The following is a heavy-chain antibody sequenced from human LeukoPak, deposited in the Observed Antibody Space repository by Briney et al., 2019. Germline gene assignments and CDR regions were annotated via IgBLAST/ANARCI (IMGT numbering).Heavy chain of an antibody. CDR3: ARDGGATIRGDYFDY. V-gene: IGHV4-39*07. CDR1: GGSISSSSYY. D-gene: IGHD5-12*01. Sequence: PSETLSLTCTVSGGSISSSSYYWGWIRQPPGKGLEWIGSIYYSGSTYYDPSLKSRVTISVDTSKNQFSLKLSSVTAADTAVYYCARDGGATIRGDYFDYWGQGTLVTVSS. CDR2: IYYSGST. J-gene: IGHJ4*02.